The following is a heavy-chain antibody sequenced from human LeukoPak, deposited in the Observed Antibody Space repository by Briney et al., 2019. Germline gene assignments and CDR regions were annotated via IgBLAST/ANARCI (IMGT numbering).Heavy chain of an antibody. D-gene: IGHD5-18*01. CDR1: GFTFTNYW. V-gene: IGHV3-7*01. Sequence: PGGSLRLSCAASGFTFTNYWMSWVRQAPGKGLELVANIKQDRSEKYYVDSVKGRFTISRDNAKNSLYLQMNSLRAEDTAVYYCARGEGEIRGYSYGPNENRHFDYWGQGTLVTVSS. CDR3: ARGEGEIRGYSYGPNENRHFDY. CDR2: IKQDRSEK. J-gene: IGHJ4*02.